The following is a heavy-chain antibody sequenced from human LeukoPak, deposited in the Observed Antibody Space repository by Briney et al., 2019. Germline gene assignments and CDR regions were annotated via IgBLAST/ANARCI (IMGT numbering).Heavy chain of an antibody. Sequence: GGSLRLSCAASGFTFSSYGMHWVRQAPGKGLEWVAVISYDGSNKYYADSVKGRFTISRDNSKNTLYLQTNSLRAEDTAVYYCAKDRLTIFSLKGLDYWGQGTLVTVSS. CDR1: GFTFSSYG. J-gene: IGHJ4*02. D-gene: IGHD3-9*01. CDR3: AKDRLTIFSLKGLDY. V-gene: IGHV3-30*18. CDR2: ISYDGSNK.